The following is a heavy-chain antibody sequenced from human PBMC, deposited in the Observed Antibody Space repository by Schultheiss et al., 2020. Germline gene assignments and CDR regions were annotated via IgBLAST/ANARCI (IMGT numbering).Heavy chain of an antibody. J-gene: IGHJ4*02. V-gene: IGHV1-2*02. Sequence: ASVKVSCKASGYTFTGYYMHWVRQAPGQGLEWMGWINPNSGGTNYAQKFQGRVTMTRDTSISTAYMELSRLRSDDTAVYYCAREATVTTTIDYWGQGTLVTVSS. CDR1: GYTFTGYY. CDR2: INPNSGGT. D-gene: IGHD4-11*01. CDR3: AREATVTTTIDY.